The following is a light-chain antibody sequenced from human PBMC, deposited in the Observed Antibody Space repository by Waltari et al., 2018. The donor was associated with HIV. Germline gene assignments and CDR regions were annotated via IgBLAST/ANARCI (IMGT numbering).Light chain of an antibody. V-gene: IGKV3-15*01. J-gene: IGKJ1*01. CDR2: GAS. CDR3: QQYNNWPQTWPPGT. Sequence: EIVLTQSPGTLSLSPGERATLSCRASQTVSSTSLAWYQQKPGQAPRLLIYGASTRAIGVPARFSGSGSGTEFTLTISSLQSEDFGVYYCQQYNNWPQTWPPGTFGQGTKVEIK. CDR1: QTVSST.